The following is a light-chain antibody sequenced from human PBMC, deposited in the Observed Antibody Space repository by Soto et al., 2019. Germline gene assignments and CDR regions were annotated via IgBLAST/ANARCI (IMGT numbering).Light chain of an antibody. V-gene: IGLV2-8*01. CDR1: SSDVGGYNY. J-gene: IGLJ2*01. CDR3: SSYTTTRNVV. CDR2: EVS. Sequence: QSVLTQPPSASGSPGQSVTISCTGTSSDVGGYNYVSWYQQHPGKAPKLMIYEVSKRPSGVPDRFSGSKSGNTASLTVSGLQAEDEADYYCSSYTTTRNVVFGGGTKVTVL.